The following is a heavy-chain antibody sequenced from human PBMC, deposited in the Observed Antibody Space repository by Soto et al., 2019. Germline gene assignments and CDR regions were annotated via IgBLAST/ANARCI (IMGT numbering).Heavy chain of an antibody. CDR2: ISSNGLTT. CDR1: GFSFSSFA. Sequence: GGSLRLSCSASGFSFSSFAMHWVRQAPGKGLEYVSAISSNGLTTFYADSVKGSFTISRDNSKNTVYLQVSSLRVEDTAVYYCVKRGYSGFDSVYYYGVDVWGQGTTVTVSS. D-gene: IGHD5-12*01. V-gene: IGHV3-64D*06. CDR3: VKRGYSGFDSVYYYGVDV. J-gene: IGHJ6*02.